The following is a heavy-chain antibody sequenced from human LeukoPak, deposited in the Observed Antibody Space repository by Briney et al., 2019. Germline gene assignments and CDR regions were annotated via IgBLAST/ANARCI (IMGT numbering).Heavy chain of an antibody. CDR3: ASEYKYDSSGANAFDI. CDR1: GFTFSSYE. CDR2: IYSGGST. V-gene: IGHV3-53*01. J-gene: IGHJ3*02. D-gene: IGHD3-22*01. Sequence: GALRLSCAASGFTFSSYEMNWVRQAPGKGLEWVSVIYSGGSTYYADSVKGRFTISRDNSKNMLYLEMNSLRAEDTAVYYCASEYKYDSSGANAFDIWGQGTMVTVSS.